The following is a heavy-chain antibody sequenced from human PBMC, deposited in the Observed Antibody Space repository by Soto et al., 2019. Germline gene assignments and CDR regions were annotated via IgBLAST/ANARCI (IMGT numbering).Heavy chain of an antibody. V-gene: IGHV5-51*01. CDR2: VFPGDSDT. CDR1: GYSFTSYW. CDR3: ARHYSTSSPDY. D-gene: IGHD6-6*01. J-gene: IGHJ4*02. Sequence: GESLKISCRGSGYSFTSYWIGWVRQMPGQGLEWMGIVFPGDSDTKYSPSFQGQVTTSADKSINTAYLQWSGLRASDTAMYYCARHYSTSSPDYWGQGTLVTAPQ.